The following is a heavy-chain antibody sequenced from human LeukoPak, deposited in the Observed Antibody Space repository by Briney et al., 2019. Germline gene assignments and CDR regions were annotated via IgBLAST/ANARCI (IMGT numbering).Heavy chain of an antibody. J-gene: IGHJ4*02. CDR1: GYSFTSYW. Sequence: GGSLKISCKGSGYSFTSYWIGWVRQMPGKGLEWMGIIYPGDSDTRYSPSFQGQVTISADKSISTDYLQWSSLKASDTAMYYCARRRGYSYGPSDYWGQGTLVTVSS. CDR2: IYPGDSDT. V-gene: IGHV5-51*01. D-gene: IGHD5-18*01. CDR3: ARRRGYSYGPSDY.